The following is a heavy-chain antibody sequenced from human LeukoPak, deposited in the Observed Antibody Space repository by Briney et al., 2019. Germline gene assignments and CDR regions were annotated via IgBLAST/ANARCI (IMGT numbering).Heavy chain of an antibody. D-gene: IGHD3-10*01. CDR3: AVTDYYGSFGWFDP. V-gene: IGHV4-59*08. CDR2: IYYSGST. J-gene: IGHJ5*02. Sequence: PSETLSLTCTVSGGSISSYYWSWIRQSPGKGLEWIGYIYYSGSTNYNPSLKSRVTISVDTSKNQFSLKLSSVTAADTAVYYCAVTDYYGSFGWFDPWGQGTLVTVSS. CDR1: GGSISSYY.